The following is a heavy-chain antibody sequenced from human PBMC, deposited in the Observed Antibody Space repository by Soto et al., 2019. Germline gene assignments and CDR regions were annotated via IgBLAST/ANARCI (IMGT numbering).Heavy chain of an antibody. D-gene: IGHD1-7*01. V-gene: IGHV3-23*01. Sequence: LRLSCAASGFTFSSYAMSWVRQAPGKGLEWVSAISGSGGSTYYADSVKGRFTISRDNSKNTLYLQMNSLRAEDTAVYYCAARRLTGTTCFDYWGQGTLVTVSS. J-gene: IGHJ4*02. CDR1: GFTFSSYA. CDR2: ISGSGGST. CDR3: AARRLTGTTCFDY.